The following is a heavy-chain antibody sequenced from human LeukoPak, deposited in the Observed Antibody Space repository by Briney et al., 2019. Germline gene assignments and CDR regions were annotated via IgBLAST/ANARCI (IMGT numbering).Heavy chain of an antibody. CDR1: GGSFSGYS. V-gene: IGHV4-34*01. CDR2: INHSGST. CDR3: ARGRDRQGIQLWLPSLGPSHHWFDL. J-gene: IGHJ5*02. D-gene: IGHD5-18*01. Sequence: SETLSLTCAVYGGSFSGYSWSWIRQPPGKGLEWIGAINHSGSTTYNPSRNCRDTISVEPPRNHVSLKLSSVTAAEKAAYYCARGRDRQGIQLWLPSLGPSHHWFDLGGQGTRVTVS.